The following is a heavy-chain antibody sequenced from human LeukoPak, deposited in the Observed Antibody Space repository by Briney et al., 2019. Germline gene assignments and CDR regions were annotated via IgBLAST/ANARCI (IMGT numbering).Heavy chain of an antibody. Sequence: PSETLSLTCAVYGGSFSGYYWSWIRQPPGKGLEWIGEINHRGSTNYNPSLKSRVTISVDTSKNQFSLKLSSVTAADTAVYYCARMVRGVIYPYFDYWGQGTLVTVSS. CDR3: ARMVRGVIYPYFDY. CDR1: GGSFSGYY. CDR2: INHRGST. D-gene: IGHD3-10*01. V-gene: IGHV4-34*01. J-gene: IGHJ4*02.